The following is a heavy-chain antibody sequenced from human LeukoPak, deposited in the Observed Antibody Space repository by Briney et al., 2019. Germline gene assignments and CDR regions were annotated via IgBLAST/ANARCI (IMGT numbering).Heavy chain of an antibody. V-gene: IGHV3-30-3*01. CDR1: GFTLSDYA. CDR2: ISDDGTNE. J-gene: IGHJ4*02. D-gene: IGHD1-26*01. Sequence: GGSLRLSCAVSGFTLSDYAMHWVRQAPGKGLERVALISDDGTNEYYTDSAKGRFTISRDKSKNTLYLQVNSLRAEDTAVYHCARDGPIPYSGIYSFDYWGQGTLVTVSS. CDR3: ARDGPIPYSGIYSFDY.